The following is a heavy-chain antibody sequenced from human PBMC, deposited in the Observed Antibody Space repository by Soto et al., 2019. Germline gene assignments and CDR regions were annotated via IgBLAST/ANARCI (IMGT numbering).Heavy chain of an antibody. Sequence: GGSLRLSCTASGFTFGDYAMSWFRQAPGKGLEWVGFIRNKAYGGTTEYAASVKGRFTISRDDSKSIAYLQMNSLKTEDTAVYYCTSPYYYASSGYPDAFDIWGQGTMVTVSS. V-gene: IGHV3-49*03. CDR2: IRNKAYGGTT. CDR3: TSPYYYASSGYPDAFDI. CDR1: GFTFGDYA. D-gene: IGHD3-22*01. J-gene: IGHJ3*02.